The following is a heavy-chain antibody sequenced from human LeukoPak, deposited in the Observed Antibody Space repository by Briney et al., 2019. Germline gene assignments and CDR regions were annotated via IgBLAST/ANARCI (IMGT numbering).Heavy chain of an antibody. CDR2: ISSRGSTI. V-gene: IGHV3-48*03. CDR3: ARSTYYADSSPYPFHY. D-gene: IGHD3-22*01. J-gene: IGHJ1*01. Sequence: GGSLRLSCAASGFNFRNYEMHWVRQAPGKGLEWLSYISSRGSTIYYADSVKGRFTISRDNAKDSLYLQMNSLRLEDTAVYYCARSTYYADSSPYPFHYWGQGTLVTVSS. CDR1: GFNFRNYE.